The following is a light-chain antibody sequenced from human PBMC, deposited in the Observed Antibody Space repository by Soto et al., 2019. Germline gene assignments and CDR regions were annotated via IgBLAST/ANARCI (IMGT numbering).Light chain of an antibody. J-gene: IGKJ5*01. Sequence: EIVLTQSPGTLSLSPGERATLSCRASQSVSSSYVAWYQQKPGQAPRLLIQGSASSATGSPDRFRCSGCGTDSTLSISILEPEDVAFYYCQQYSTPPPITFGQGTRLEIK. CDR1: QSVSSSY. CDR3: QQYSTPPPIT. CDR2: GSA. V-gene: IGKV3-20*01.